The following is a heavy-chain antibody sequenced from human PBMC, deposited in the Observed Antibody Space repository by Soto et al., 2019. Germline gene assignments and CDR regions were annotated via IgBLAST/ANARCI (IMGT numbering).Heavy chain of an antibody. CDR3: ARREGDYRNYYYYMDV. V-gene: IGHV1-8*01. Sequence: ASVKVSCKASGYTFTSCDINWVRQATGQGLEWMGWMNPNSGNTGYAQKFQGRVTMTRNTSISTAYMELSSLRSEDTAVYYCARREGDYRNYYYYMDVWGKGTTVTVSS. J-gene: IGHJ6*03. CDR2: MNPNSGNT. CDR1: GYTFTSCD. D-gene: IGHD4-17*01.